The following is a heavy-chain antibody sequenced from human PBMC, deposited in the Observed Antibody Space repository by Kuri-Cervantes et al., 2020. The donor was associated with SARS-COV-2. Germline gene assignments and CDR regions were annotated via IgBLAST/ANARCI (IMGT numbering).Heavy chain of an antibody. V-gene: IGHV4-34*01. CDR1: GGSFSGYY. CDR2: INHSGST. J-gene: IGHJ4*02. Sequence: SETLSLTCAVYGGSFSGYYWSWIRQPPGKGLEWIGEINHSGSTNYNPSLKSRVTISVDTSKNQFSLKLSSVTAADTAVYYCARAHNYGGNSKGDYWGQGNLVNVSS. D-gene: IGHD4-23*01. CDR3: ARAHNYGGNSKGDY.